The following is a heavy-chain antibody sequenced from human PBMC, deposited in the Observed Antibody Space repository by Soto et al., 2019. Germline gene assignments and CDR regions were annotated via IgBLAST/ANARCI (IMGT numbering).Heavy chain of an antibody. J-gene: IGHJ3*02. V-gene: IGHV4-39*01. CDR3: TSHRDTDCSDSSSCAFEI. D-gene: IGHD2-15*01. CDR2: IYYSGST. Sequence: QLQLQESSPGLVKPSETLSLTCTVSGDSISSNNYYSGRIRQPPGKGLEWIGSIYYSGSTYYNPSLNSRVTISSDMSKRQLCLNLSSIASAATSVYYCTSHRDTDCSDSSSCAFEIRGKRTMVTVSS. CDR1: GDSISSNNYY.